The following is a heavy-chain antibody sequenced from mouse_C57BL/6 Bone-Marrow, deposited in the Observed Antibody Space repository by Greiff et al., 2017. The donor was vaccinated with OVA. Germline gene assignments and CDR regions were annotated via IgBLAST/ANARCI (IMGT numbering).Heavy chain of an antibody. J-gene: IGHJ3*01. CDR3: ARSLGTAY. V-gene: IGHV1-50*01. CDR2: IDPSDSYT. CDR1: GYTFTSYW. D-gene: IGHD4-1*01. Sequence: QVQLQQSGAELVKPGASVKLSCKASGYTFTSYWMQWVKQRPGQGLEWIGEIDPSDSYTNYNQKFKGKATLTVDTSSSTAYMQLSSLTSEDSAVYYCARSLGTAYWGQGTLVTVSA.